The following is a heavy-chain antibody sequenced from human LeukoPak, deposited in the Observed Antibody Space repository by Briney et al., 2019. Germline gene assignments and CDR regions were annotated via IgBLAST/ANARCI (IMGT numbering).Heavy chain of an antibody. CDR2: VHHSGVT. Sequence: PSETLSLTCSVSNDSITSDFWNWIRQPPGKGLEWIGYVHHSGVTNYNPSFNSRVTMSVDTSKNQFSLKMGSVTDADTAVDYCVKGVVVIAKNPELFGPGGQGTLVIVS. CDR3: VKGVVVIAKNPELFGP. V-gene: IGHV4-59*03. CDR1: NDSITSDF. J-gene: IGHJ5*02. D-gene: IGHD2-21*01.